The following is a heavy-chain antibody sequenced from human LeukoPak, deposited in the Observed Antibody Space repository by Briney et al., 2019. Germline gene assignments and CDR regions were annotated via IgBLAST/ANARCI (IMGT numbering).Heavy chain of an antibody. CDR1: GYTFTSYA. D-gene: IGHD3-10*01. V-gene: IGHV1-3*01. CDR2: INAGNGNT. J-gene: IGHJ4*02. CDR3: ARRSMVRGVMAY. Sequence: ASVKVSCKASGYTFTSYAMHWVRQAPGQRLEWMGWINAGNGNTKYSQEFQGRVTITRDTSASTAYMELSRLRSDDTAVYYCARRSMVRGVMAYWGQGTLVTVSS.